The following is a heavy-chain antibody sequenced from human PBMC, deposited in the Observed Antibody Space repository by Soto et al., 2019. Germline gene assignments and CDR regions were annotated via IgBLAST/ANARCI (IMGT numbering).Heavy chain of an antibody. D-gene: IGHD1-26*01. CDR2: ISSDGTNR. CDR3: ARDDANGSDCXLAD. CDR1: GFTFSNDI. J-gene: IGHJ4*01. Sequence: GGSLRLCCAVSGFTFSNDIMHWVRQAPGKGLEWVALISSDGTNRYYADSVKGRFTTSRDNAKNTMYLQMNSLRVEDTATYYCARDDANGSDCXLADWRHAALVTVS. V-gene: IGHV3-30-3*01.